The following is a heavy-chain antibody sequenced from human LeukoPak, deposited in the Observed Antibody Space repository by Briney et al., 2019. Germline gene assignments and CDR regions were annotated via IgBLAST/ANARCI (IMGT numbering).Heavy chain of an antibody. CDR1: GSIFSQYG. J-gene: IGHJ3*02. CDR2: VSGSAVRT. V-gene: IGHV3-23*01. CDR3: AKDRRGFSGYDPYDAFDI. D-gene: IGHD5-12*01. Sequence: GGSLRLSCTASGSIFSQYGMSWVRQGPGKGLEWVSTVSGSAVRTHYADSLKGRFTISRDNSKDTLYLQMNSLGAEDTAVYYCAKDRRGFSGYDPYDAFDIWGQGTMVTVSS.